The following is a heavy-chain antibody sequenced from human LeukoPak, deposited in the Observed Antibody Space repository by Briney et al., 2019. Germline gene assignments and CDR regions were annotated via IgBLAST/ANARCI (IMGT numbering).Heavy chain of an antibody. J-gene: IGHJ4*02. Sequence: GGSLRLSCAASGFTFSNYWMHWVRQAPGKGLVWVSRIDNGGSDTRHADSVKGRFTISRDNAKNTLYLQMNSLRAEDTAVYYCARGYCSGGSCYNYDYWGQGTLVTVSS. CDR1: GFTFSNYW. V-gene: IGHV3-74*01. D-gene: IGHD2-15*01. CDR3: ARGYCSGGSCYNYDY. CDR2: IDNGGSDT.